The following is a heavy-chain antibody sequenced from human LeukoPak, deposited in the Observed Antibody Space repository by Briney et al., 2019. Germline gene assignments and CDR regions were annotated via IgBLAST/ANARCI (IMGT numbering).Heavy chain of an antibody. J-gene: IGHJ3*02. Sequence: GESLKISCKGSGYSFTSYWIGWVRQMPAKGLEWKGIIYPGDSDTRYSPSFQGQVTISADKSSTTAYLQWSSLKASDTAMYYCARIIVGATKDAFDIWGQGTMVTVSS. V-gene: IGHV5-51*01. CDR2: IYPGDSDT. D-gene: IGHD1-26*01. CDR3: ARIIVGATKDAFDI. CDR1: GYSFTSYW.